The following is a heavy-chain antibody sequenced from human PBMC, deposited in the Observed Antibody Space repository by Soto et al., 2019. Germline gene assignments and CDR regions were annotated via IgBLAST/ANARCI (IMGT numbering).Heavy chain of an antibody. J-gene: IGHJ4*02. V-gene: IGHV4-39*07. D-gene: IGHD3-10*02. Sequence: SETLTLTCTVSGGSISSSSYYWGWIRQPPGKGLEWIGSIYYSGSTYYNPSLKSRVTMTRDTSTSTVYMELSSLRSEDTAVYYCAKEAPGLFLWGQGTLVTVSS. CDR3: AKEAPGLFL. CDR2: IYYSGST. CDR1: GGSISSSSYY.